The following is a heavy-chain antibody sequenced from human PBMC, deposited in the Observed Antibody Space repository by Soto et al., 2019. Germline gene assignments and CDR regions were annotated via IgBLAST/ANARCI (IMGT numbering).Heavy chain of an antibody. Sequence: QVQLVESGGGVVQPGRSLRLSCAASGFTFSSYGMHWVRQAPGKGLEWVAVIWYDGSNKYYADSVKGRFTISRDNSKNTLYLQMNSLRAEGTAVYYCARDAGYCSGGSCYSVPDYWGQGTLVTVSS. CDR2: IWYDGSNK. CDR1: GFTFSSYG. D-gene: IGHD2-15*01. J-gene: IGHJ4*02. V-gene: IGHV3-33*01. CDR3: ARDAGYCSGGSCYSVPDY.